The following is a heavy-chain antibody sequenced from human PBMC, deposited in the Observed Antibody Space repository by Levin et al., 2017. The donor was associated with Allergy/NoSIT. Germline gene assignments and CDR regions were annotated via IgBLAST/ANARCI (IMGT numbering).Heavy chain of an antibody. V-gene: IGHV1-2*02. D-gene: IGHD3-3*01. CDR2: INPNSGGT. J-gene: IGHJ6*02. Sequence: ASVKVSCKASGYTFTGYYMHWVRQAPGQGLEWMGWINPNSGGTNYAQKFQGRVTMTRDTSISTAYMELSRLRSDDTAVYYCARAVEWNYYYYGMDVWGQGTTVTVSS. CDR1: GYTFTGYY. CDR3: ARAVEWNYYYYGMDV.